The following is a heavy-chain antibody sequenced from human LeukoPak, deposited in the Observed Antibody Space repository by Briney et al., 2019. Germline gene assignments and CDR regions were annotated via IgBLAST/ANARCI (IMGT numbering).Heavy chain of an antibody. D-gene: IGHD3-22*01. CDR3: AASPDYYDSSGYSYYFDY. V-gene: IGHV1-58*01. CDR2: IVVGSGNT. CDR1: GFTFTSSA. Sequence: SVKISCKASGFTFTSSAVQWVRQARGQRLEWIGWIVVGSGNTNYAQKFQERVTITRDMSTSTAYMELSSLRSEDTAVYYCAASPDYYDSSGYSYYFDYWGQGTLVTVSS. J-gene: IGHJ4*02.